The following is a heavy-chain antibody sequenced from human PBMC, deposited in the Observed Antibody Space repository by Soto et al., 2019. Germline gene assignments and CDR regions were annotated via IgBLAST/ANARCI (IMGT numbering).Heavy chain of an antibody. D-gene: IGHD1-26*01. J-gene: IGHJ4*02. Sequence: TLSLTCAVSGDSISRSYCWGWIRQPPGKGLEWIGEIFQSGSTYYSPSLKSRVTISVDKSKNHFSLNLTSVTAADTAVYYCARVYSGSYSDSWGQGTLVTVSS. CDR2: IFQSGST. CDR3: ARVYSGSYSDS. CDR1: GDSISRSYC. V-gene: IGHV4-4*02.